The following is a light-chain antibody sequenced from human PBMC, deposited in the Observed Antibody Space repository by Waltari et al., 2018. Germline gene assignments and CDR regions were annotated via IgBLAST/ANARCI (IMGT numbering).Light chain of an antibody. CDR1: HDIRND. V-gene: IGKV1-6*01. Sequence: AIQMTQSPSSLSASVGDRVTITCRASHDIRNDLCWYQQQPGKAPKLLIYAASSLHSGVPSRFSGTGSGTVFTLTITSLRPEDFATYYCLQDFNYPYTFGQGTKLELK. J-gene: IGKJ2*01. CDR2: AAS. CDR3: LQDFNYPYT.